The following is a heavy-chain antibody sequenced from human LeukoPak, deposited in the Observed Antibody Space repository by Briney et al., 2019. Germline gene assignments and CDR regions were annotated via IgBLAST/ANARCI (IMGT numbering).Heavy chain of an antibody. CDR3: ARDNGWSADF. CDR1: GFTFSRHW. D-gene: IGHD2-15*01. Sequence: PGGSLRLSCAASGFTFSRHWMYWVRQAPGKGLEWVANIKQDGSAKPHVDSVKGRFTISRDNAKNSLFLQMNSLRVEDTAVYYCARDNGWSADFWGQGTLVTVSS. J-gene: IGHJ4*02. CDR2: IKQDGSAK. V-gene: IGHV3-7*03.